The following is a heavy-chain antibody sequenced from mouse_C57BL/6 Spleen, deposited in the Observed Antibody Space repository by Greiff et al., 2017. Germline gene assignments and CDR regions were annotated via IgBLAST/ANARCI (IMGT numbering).Heavy chain of an antibody. D-gene: IGHD1-1*01. CDR3: ARNYGSSYYYAMDY. J-gene: IGHJ4*01. CDR2: ISSGSSTI. CDR1: GFTFSDYG. V-gene: IGHV5-17*01. Sequence: EVQGVASGGGLVKPGGSLKLSCAASGFTFSDYGMHWVRQAPEKGLEWVAYISSGSSTIYYADTVKGRFTISRDNAKNTLFLQMTSLRSEDTAMYYCARNYGSSYYYAMDYWGQGTSVTVSS.